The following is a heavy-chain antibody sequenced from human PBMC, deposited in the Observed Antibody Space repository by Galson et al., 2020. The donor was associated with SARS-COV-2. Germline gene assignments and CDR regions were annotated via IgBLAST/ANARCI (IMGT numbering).Heavy chain of an antibody. CDR3: TRDDFWSGYYRD. J-gene: IGHJ4*02. D-gene: IGHD3-3*01. CDR1: GFTFGDYA. V-gene: IGHV3-49*04. CDR2: IRSKAYGGTT. Sequence: TGGSLRLSCTASGFTFGDYAMSWVRQAPGKGLEWVGFIRSKAYGGTTEYAASVKGRFTISRDDSKSIAYLQMNSLKTEDTAVYYCTRDDFWSGYYRDWGQGTLVTVSS.